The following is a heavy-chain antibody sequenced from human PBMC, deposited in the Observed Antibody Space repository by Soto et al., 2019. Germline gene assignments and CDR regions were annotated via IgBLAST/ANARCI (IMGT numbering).Heavy chain of an antibody. V-gene: IGHV3-30*18. Sequence: QVQLVESGGGVVQPGRSLRLSCRVSGFTFNNSGMHWVRQAPCKGLEWMAVISYDGSEKHYADSMKGRLTISRDNSKDTLHLQMNSLRAEDTAIYFCVKDRVPGAYGHYYGMDVWGQGTTVTVSS. J-gene: IGHJ6*02. D-gene: IGHD5-12*01. CDR2: ISYDGSEK. CDR3: VKDRVPGAYGHYYGMDV. CDR1: GFTFNNSG.